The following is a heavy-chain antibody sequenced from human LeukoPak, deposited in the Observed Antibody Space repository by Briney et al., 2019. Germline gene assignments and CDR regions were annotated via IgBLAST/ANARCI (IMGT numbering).Heavy chain of an antibody. V-gene: IGHV3-23*01. J-gene: IGHJ4*02. CDR1: GITLSNYA. CDR2: ISGSGGGT. CDR3: AKRGVVIRVILVGFHKEAYYFDS. Sequence: GGSLRLSCAVSGITLSNYAMSWVRQAPGKGLEWVAGISGSGGGTNNADSVKGRFTISRDNPKNTLYLQMNNLRADDTAVYFCAKRGVVIRVILVGFHKEAYYFDSWGQGALVTVSS. D-gene: IGHD3-22*01.